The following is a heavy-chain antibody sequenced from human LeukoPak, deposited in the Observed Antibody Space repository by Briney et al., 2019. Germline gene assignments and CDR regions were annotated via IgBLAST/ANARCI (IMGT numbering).Heavy chain of an antibody. J-gene: IGHJ3*02. D-gene: IGHD6-13*01. CDR2: ISYDGSNK. CDR1: GFTFSSYG. CDR3: ARDNTIAAQDAFDI. Sequence: PGRSLRLSCAASGFTFSSYGMHWVRQAPGKGLEWVAVISYDGSNKYYADSVKGRFTISRDNSKNTLYLQMNSLRAEDTAVYYCARDNTIAAQDAFDIWGQGTMVTVSS. V-gene: IGHV3-30*03.